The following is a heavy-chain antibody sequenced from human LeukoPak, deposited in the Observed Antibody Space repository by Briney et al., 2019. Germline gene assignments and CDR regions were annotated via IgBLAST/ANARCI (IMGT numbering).Heavy chain of an antibody. D-gene: IGHD6-13*01. Sequence: PSETLSLTCAVYGGSFSGYYWSWIRHPPRKGLEWIGEINHSGSTNYNPSLKSRVTISVDTSKNQFSLKLSSVTAADTAVYYCARGSVLLAAAAHRGKYFQHWGQGTLVTVSS. CDR3: ARGSVLLAAAAHRGKYFQH. J-gene: IGHJ1*01. CDR1: GGSFSGYY. CDR2: INHSGST. V-gene: IGHV4-34*01.